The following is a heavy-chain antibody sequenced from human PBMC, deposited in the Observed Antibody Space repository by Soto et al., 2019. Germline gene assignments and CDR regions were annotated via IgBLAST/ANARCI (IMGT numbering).Heavy chain of an antibody. CDR2: ISSSSSYI. V-gene: IGHV3-21*01. CDR1: GFTFSSYS. CDR3: ARDFDEGGKLAY. Sequence: PEGSLRLSCAASGFTFSSYSMNWVRQAPGQGLEWVSSISSSSSYIYYADSVKGRFTISRYNAKNSLYLQMNSLRAEDTAVYYYARDFDEGGKLAYWGQGTLVTDSS. J-gene: IGHJ4*02. D-gene: IGHD2-15*01.